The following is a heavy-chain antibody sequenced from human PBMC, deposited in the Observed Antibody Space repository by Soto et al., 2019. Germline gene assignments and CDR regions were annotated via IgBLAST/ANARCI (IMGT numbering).Heavy chain of an antibody. J-gene: IGHJ3*02. CDR1: GYTFTSYA. V-gene: IGHV1-3*01. CDR2: INAGNGNT. Sequence: QVQLVQSGAEVKKPGASVKVSCKASGYTFTSYAMHWVRQAPGQRLEWMGWINAGNGNTKYSQKFQGRVTITRDTSASTAYMEMSSLRSEDTAVYYCARDISRPADAGPGGCDAFEIWGQGTMVTVSS. D-gene: IGHD2-2*01. CDR3: ARDISRPADAGPGGCDAFEI.